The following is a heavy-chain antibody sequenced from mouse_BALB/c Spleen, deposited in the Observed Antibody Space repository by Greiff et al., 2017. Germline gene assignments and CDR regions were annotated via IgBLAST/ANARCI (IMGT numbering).Heavy chain of an antibody. CDR2: IWGDGST. CDR1: GFSLTGYG. D-gene: IGHD2-14*01. V-gene: IGHV2-6-7*01. J-gene: IGHJ4*01. Sequence: VQLQESGPGLVAPSQSLSITCTVSGFSLTGYGVNWVRQTPGKGLEWLGMIWGDGSTDYNSALKSRLSISKDNSKGQVFLKRNSLQTDDTARYYCAKDGGYCKYDGAMDDWGQGTSVTVSS. CDR3: AKDGGYCKYDGAMDD.